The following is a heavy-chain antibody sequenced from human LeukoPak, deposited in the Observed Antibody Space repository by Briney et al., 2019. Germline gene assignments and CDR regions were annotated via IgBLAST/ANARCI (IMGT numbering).Heavy chain of an antibody. CDR2: ISGYNGNT. V-gene: IGHV1-18*01. D-gene: IGHD2-15*01. CDR3: ARVDPCSGGSCWTYYYYYMDV. CDR1: GYTFTSHG. Sequence: ASVKVSCKASGYTFTSHGISWVRQAPGQGLEWMGWISGYNGNTNYAQKLQGRVTMTTDTSTRTAYMELRSLRSDDTAIYYCARVDPCSGGSCWTYYYYYMDVWGKGTTVTISS. J-gene: IGHJ6*03.